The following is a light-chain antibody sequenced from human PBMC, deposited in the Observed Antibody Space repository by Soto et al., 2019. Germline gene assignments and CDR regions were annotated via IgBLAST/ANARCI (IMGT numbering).Light chain of an antibody. CDR3: QQYGSSPQT. CDR1: QSVSTNN. CDR2: GAS. Sequence: EIVLTQSPGTLSLSPGERATLSCRASQSVSTNNLAWYQQRPGQAPRLLIYGASARAAGIPDRFSGSGSGADFTLTISRLEPEDFAVYYCQQYGSSPQTFGQGTKVDI. V-gene: IGKV3-20*01. J-gene: IGKJ1*01.